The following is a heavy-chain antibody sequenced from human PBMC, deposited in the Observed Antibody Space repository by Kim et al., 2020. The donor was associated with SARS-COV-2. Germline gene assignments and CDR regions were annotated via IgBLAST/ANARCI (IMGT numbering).Heavy chain of an antibody. Sequence: GSEKYYVDSVKGRFTNSRDNAKNSLYLQMNSLRAEDTAVYYCASGGWCDYWGQGTLVTVSS. CDR2: GSEK. D-gene: IGHD6-19*01. CDR3: ASGGWCDY. V-gene: IGHV3-7*03. J-gene: IGHJ4*02.